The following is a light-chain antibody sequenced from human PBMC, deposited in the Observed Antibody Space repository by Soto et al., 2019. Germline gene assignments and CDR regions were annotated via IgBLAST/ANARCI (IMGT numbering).Light chain of an antibody. CDR3: QQARSFPLT. J-gene: IGKJ4*01. CDR2: SAS. V-gene: IGKV1-12*01. CDR1: QAISSW. Sequence: DIQMTQSPSSVSASVGDRVTITCRASQAISSWLAWYQQKPGRAPKLLIYSASSLQNGAPSRFTGSGSGTDFTRTIASLQPDDTAIYYGQQARSFPLTFGGGTKVEIK.